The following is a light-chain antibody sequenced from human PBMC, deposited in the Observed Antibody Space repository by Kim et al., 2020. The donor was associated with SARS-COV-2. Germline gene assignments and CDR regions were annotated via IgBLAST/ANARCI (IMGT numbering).Light chain of an antibody. Sequence: ALGQTVRITCQGDSLRTYYASWYQQKPRQAPILVIYGKNNRPSGIPDRFSGSSSGNTASLTVTGAQAVDEADYYCNSRDKSGDHVVFGGGTKLTVL. CDR1: SLRTYY. J-gene: IGLJ2*01. CDR3: NSRDKSGDHVV. V-gene: IGLV3-19*01. CDR2: GKN.